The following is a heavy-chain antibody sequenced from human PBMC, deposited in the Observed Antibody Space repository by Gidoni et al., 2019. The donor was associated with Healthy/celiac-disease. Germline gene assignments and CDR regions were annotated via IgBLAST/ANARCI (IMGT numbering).Heavy chain of an antibody. CDR2: INHRGST. CDR3: ARLVRVTPNDY. J-gene: IGHJ4*02. V-gene: IGHV4-34*01. D-gene: IGHD3-10*01. Sequence: QVQLQQWGAGLLKPSATLSLTCAVYGGSFSGYYWSWIRQPPGKGLEWIGEINHRGSTNYNPSLKSRVTRSVDTSKNQFSLKLSSVTAADTAVYYCARLVRVTPNDYWGQGTLVTVSS. CDR1: GGSFSGYY.